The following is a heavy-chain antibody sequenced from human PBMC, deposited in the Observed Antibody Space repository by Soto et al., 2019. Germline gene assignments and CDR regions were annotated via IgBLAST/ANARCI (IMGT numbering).Heavy chain of an antibody. Sequence: QLQLQESGPGLVKPSETLSLTCTVSGGSISSSSYYWGWIRQPPGKGLEWIGSIYYSGSTYYNPSLKSRVTISVDTSKNQFSLKLSSVTAADTAVYYCASDPQGGYWFDPGGQGTLVTVSS. J-gene: IGHJ5*02. D-gene: IGHD3-16*01. CDR3: ASDPQGGYWFDP. V-gene: IGHV4-39*01. CDR2: IYYSGST. CDR1: GGSISSSSYY.